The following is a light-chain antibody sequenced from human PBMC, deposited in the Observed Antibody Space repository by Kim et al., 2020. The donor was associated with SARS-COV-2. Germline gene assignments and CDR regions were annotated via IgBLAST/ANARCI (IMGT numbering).Light chain of an antibody. J-gene: IGLJ2*01. CDR3: VAWDDSLNGVV. CDR1: SSNIGINT. Sequence: QSVLTQPPSASGTPGQRVTITCSGSSSNIGINTVDWYQQFPGTTPKLLIHSNTQRPSGVPERFSGSKSVTSASLAISGLQSEDEADYYCVAWDDSLNGVVFGGGTQLTDL. V-gene: IGLV1-44*01. CDR2: SNT.